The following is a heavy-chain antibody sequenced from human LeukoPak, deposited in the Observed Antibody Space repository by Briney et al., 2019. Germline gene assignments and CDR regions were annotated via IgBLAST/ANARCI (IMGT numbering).Heavy chain of an antibody. CDR1: GGSFSGYC. V-gene: IGHV4-34*01. CDR2: INHSGST. D-gene: IGHD3-10*01. Sequence: SETLSLTCAVYGGSFSGYCWSWIRQPPGKGLEWIGEINHSGSTNYNPSLKSRVTISVDTSKNQFSLKLSSVTAADTAVYYCARGLNRKYGSGRSKVYFQHWGQGTLVTVSS. J-gene: IGHJ1*01. CDR3: ARGLNRKYGSGRSKVYFQH.